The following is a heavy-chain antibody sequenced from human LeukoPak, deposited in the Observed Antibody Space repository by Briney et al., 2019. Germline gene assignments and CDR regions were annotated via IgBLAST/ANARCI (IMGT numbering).Heavy chain of an antibody. CDR2: IRYDGSNK. Sequence: GGSLRLSCAASGITFSSYGMHWVRQAPGKGLEWVAFIRYDGSNKYYADSVKGRFTISRDNSKNTLYLQMNSLRAEDTAVYYCAKEAGSSLYPTHFDNWGQGTLVTVSS. V-gene: IGHV3-30*02. J-gene: IGHJ4*02. D-gene: IGHD1-26*01. CDR3: AKEAGSSLYPTHFDN. CDR1: GITFSSYG.